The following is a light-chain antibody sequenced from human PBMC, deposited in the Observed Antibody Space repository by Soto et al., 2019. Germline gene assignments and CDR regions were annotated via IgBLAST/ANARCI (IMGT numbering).Light chain of an antibody. CDR1: QSLLYSNGYNY. CDR3: MKALQAPLT. J-gene: IGKJ4*01. CDR2: LGS. V-gene: IGKV2-28*01. Sequence: DIVMTQSPVSLPVTPGEPASISCRSSQSLLYSNGYNYLDWYLQKPGQSPQLLIYLGSTRASGVPDRFSGSGSGKDFTLKISRVEAEDVGVYYCMKALQAPLTFGGGTKVEIK.